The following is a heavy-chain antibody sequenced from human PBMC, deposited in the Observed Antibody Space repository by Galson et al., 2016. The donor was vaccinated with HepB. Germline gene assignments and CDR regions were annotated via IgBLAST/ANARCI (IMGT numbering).Heavy chain of an antibody. J-gene: IGHJ4*02. CDR1: GYTFTGYN. D-gene: IGHD3-22*01. V-gene: IGHV1-8*02. Sequence: SVKVSCKASGYTFTGYNMHWVRQATGQGLEWMGWMNPNSGNTGYPQKFQGRVTMTRNTSISTAYMELSSLRSEDTAVYYCARGGRYYDSSGPRDFDYWGQGAPVTVSS. CDR2: MNPNSGNT. CDR3: ARGGRYYDSSGPRDFDY.